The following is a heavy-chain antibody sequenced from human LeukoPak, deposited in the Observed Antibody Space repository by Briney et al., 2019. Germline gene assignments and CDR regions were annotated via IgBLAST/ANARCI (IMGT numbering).Heavy chain of an antibody. J-gene: IGHJ4*02. Sequence: GGSLRVSCAASGNYWMHWVRQAPGKGLVWVSHINSDGSWTSYADSVKGRFTISKDNAKNTVYLQMNSLRAEDTAVYYCVSFYETYWGRGTLVTVSS. CDR3: VSFYETY. CDR1: GNYW. CDR2: INSDGSWT. V-gene: IGHV3-74*01. D-gene: IGHD2/OR15-2a*01.